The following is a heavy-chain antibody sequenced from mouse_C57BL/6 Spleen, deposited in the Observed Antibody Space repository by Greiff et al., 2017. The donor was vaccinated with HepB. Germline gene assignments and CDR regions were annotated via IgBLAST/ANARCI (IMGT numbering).Heavy chain of an antibody. J-gene: IGHJ2*01. D-gene: IGHD1-1*01. CDR2: INYDGSST. CDR3: AREDYGSSYERHFDY. V-gene: IGHV5-16*01. Sequence: EVKLVESEGGLVQPGRSMKLSCTASGFTFSDYYMAWVRQVPEKGLEWVANINYDGSSTYYLDSLKSRFIISRDNAKNILYLQMSSLKSEDTATYYCAREDYGSSYERHFDYWGQGTTLTVSS. CDR1: GFTFSDYY.